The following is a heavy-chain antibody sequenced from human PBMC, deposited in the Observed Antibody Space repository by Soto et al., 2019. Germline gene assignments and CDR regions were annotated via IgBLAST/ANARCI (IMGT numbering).Heavy chain of an antibody. Sequence: QLLASGGTFVQTGGSLRLSCAASGFTFKSYAMNWVRQAPGKGLEWVASTPGSGGSSYYADSVKGRFTISRDNSKTTLYLDLNSLKAEDTAMYYCARGGSTGWFYFDFWGQGTQVTVSS. CDR3: ARGGSTGWFYFDF. D-gene: IGHD6-19*01. CDR2: TPGSGGSS. CDR1: GFTFKSYA. J-gene: IGHJ4*02. V-gene: IGHV3-23*01.